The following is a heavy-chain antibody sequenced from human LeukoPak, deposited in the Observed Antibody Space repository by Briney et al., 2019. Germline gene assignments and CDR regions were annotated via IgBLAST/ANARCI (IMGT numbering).Heavy chain of an antibody. CDR1: GGTFSSYA. J-gene: IGHJ4*02. D-gene: IGHD3-22*01. CDR3: ARDGDLRDYYDSSGHYYFDY. Sequence: ASVKVSCKASGGTFSSYAISWVRQAPGQGLEWMGIINPSGGSTSYAQKFQGRVTMTRDTSTSTVYMELSSLRSEDTAVYYCARDGDLRDYYDSSGHYYFDYWGQGTLVTVSS. V-gene: IGHV1-46*01. CDR2: INPSGGST.